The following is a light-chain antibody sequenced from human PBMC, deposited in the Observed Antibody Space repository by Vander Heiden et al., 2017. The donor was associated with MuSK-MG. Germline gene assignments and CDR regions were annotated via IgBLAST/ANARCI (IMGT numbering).Light chain of an antibody. CDR2: AES. CDR1: QRLNTF. Sequence: DIQMTHSPSSLSASVGDRVTITCRASQRLNTFLNWYQHKPGKALKLLICAESGLQSGVPSRFSGSGYGTDFTLTITRLQRDDFATYYCQQTDRTPSTFGQGTKVEI. CDR3: QQTDRTPST. V-gene: IGKV1-39*01. J-gene: IGKJ1*01.